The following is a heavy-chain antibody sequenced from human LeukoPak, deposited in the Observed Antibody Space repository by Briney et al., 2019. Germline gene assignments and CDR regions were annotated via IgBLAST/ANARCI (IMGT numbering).Heavy chain of an antibody. CDR2: MNPNSGNT. V-gene: IGHV1-8*01. CDR1: GYTFTSYD. Sequence: GASVKVSCKASGYTFTSYDINWVRQATGQGLEWMGWMNPNSGNTGYAQKFQGRVTMTRNTSISTAYMELSSLRSEDTAVYYCARVPSRVRGVKKTGAYYYYYGMDVWGQGTTVTVSS. J-gene: IGHJ6*02. D-gene: IGHD3-10*01. CDR3: ARVPSRVRGVKKTGAYYYYYGMDV.